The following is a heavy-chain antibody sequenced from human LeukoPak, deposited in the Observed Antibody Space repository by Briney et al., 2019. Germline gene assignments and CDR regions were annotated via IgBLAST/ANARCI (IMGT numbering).Heavy chain of an antibody. CDR3: AREGSSSYAEYFQH. D-gene: IGHD6-13*01. J-gene: IGHJ1*01. CDR2: ISSSSSYI. Sequence: GGSLRLSCAASGFTFSSYSMNRVRRAPGKGLEWVSSISSSSSYIYYADSVKGRFTISRDNAKNSLYLQMNSLRAEDTAVYYCAREGSSSYAEYFQHWGQGTLVTVSS. V-gene: IGHV3-21*01. CDR1: GFTFSSYS.